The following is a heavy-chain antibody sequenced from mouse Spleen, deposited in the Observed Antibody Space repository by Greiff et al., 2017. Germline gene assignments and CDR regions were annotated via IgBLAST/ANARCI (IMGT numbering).Heavy chain of an antibody. CDR1: GFTFSSYT. J-gene: IGHJ3*01. D-gene: IGHD3-3*01. V-gene: IGHV5-9*04. CDR2: ISSGGGNT. CDR3: ARRGTSLAY. Sequence: EVQLVESGGGLVKPGGSLKLSCAASGFTFSSYTMSWVRQTPAKRLEWVATISSGGGNTYYPDSVKGRFTISRDNARNTLYLQMSSLRSEDTAMYYCARRGTSLAYWGQGTLVTVSA.